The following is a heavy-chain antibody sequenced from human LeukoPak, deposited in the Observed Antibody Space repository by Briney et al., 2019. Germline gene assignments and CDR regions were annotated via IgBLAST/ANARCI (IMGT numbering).Heavy chain of an antibody. CDR1: GYTFTSYG. D-gene: IGHD5-24*01. V-gene: IGHV1-18*01. J-gene: IGHJ3*02. Sequence: ASVKVSCKASGYTFTSYGISWVRQAPGQGLEWMGWISAYNGNTNYAQKLQGRVTMTTDTSTSTAYMELSSLRSEDTAIYYCARIRDGYNDAYDIWGQGTVVTVPS. CDR2: ISAYNGNT. CDR3: ARIRDGYNDAYDI.